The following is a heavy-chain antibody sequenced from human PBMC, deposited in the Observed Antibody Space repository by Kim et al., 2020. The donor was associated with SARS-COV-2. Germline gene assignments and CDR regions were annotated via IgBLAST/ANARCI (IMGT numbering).Heavy chain of an antibody. CDR3: ATRPGIAAAGTPGWFDP. D-gene: IGHD6-13*01. Sequence: GGSLRLSCAASGFTFSSYGMHWVRQAPGKGLEWVAVISYDGSNKYYADSVKGRFTISRDNSKNTLYLQMNSLRAEDTAVYYCATRPGIAAAGTPGWFDPWGQGTLVTVSS. CDR2: ISYDGSNK. CDR1: GFTFSSYG. J-gene: IGHJ5*02. V-gene: IGHV3-30*03.